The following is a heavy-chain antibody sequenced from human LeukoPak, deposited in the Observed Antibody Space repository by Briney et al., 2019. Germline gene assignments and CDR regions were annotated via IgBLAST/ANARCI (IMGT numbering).Heavy chain of an antibody. CDR1: GDSVSSNSAA. V-gene: IGHV6-1*01. CDR2: TYYRSKWYN. J-gene: IGHJ4*02. CDR3: AREGPRPYDSSGYYYGEIDY. D-gene: IGHD3-22*01. Sequence: SQTLSLTCAISGDSVSSNSAAWNWIRQSPSRGLEWLGKTYYRSKWYNDYAVSVKSRITINPDTSKNQFSLQLNSVTPEDTAVYYCAREGPRPYDSSGYYYGEIDYWGQGTLVTVSS.